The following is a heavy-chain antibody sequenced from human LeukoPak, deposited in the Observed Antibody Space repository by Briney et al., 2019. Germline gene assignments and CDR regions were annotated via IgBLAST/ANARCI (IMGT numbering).Heavy chain of an antibody. CDR2: IYYSGST. CDR3: ARDPESRYYDTGMDV. D-gene: IGHD3-22*01. J-gene: IGHJ6*02. V-gene: IGHV4-59*01. CDR1: GGSISSYY. Sequence: SETLSLTRTVSGGSISSYYWSWIRQPPGKGLEWIGYIYYSGSTNYNPSLKSRVTISVDTSKNQFSLKLSSVTAADTAVYYCARDPESRYYDTGMDVWGQGTTVTVSS.